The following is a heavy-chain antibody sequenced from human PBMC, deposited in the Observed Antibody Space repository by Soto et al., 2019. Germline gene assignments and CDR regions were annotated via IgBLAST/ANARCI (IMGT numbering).Heavy chain of an antibody. V-gene: IGHV4-59*01. CDR2: IYYSGST. CDR3: VKSIAARAAFDY. Sequence: SETLSLTCTVSGGSISSYYWSWSRQPPGKGLEWIGYIYYSGSTNYNPSLKSRVTISVDTSKNQFSLKLSSVTAADTAVYYCVKSIAARAAFDYWGQGTLVTVSS. CDR1: GGSISSYY. D-gene: IGHD6-6*01. J-gene: IGHJ4*02.